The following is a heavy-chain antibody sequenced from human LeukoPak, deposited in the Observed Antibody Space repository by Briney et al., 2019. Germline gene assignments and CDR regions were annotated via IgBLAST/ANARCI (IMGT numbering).Heavy chain of an antibody. Sequence: SETLSLTCAVYGGSFSGYYWSWIRQPPGKGLEWIGEINHSGSTNYNPSLKSRVTISVDTSKNQFSLKLSSVTAADTAVYYCARGYCSSTSCYDALDIWGQGTMVNVSS. J-gene: IGHJ3*02. CDR3: ARGYCSSTSCYDALDI. V-gene: IGHV4-34*01. D-gene: IGHD2-2*01. CDR1: GGSFSGYY. CDR2: INHSGST.